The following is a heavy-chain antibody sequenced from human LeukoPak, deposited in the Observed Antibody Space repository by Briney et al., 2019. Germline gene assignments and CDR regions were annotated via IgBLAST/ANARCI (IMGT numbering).Heavy chain of an antibody. D-gene: IGHD3-3*01. CDR1: GGSISSSSYY. J-gene: IGHJ4*02. V-gene: IGHV4-39*01. Sequence: SETLSLTCTVSGGSISSSSYYWGWIRQPPGKGLEWIGSIYYSGSTYCNPSLKSRVTISVDTSKNQFSLKLSSVTAADTAVYYCATHDYDFWSGYWYYFDYWGQGTLVTVSS. CDR3: ATHDYDFWSGYWYYFDY. CDR2: IYYSGST.